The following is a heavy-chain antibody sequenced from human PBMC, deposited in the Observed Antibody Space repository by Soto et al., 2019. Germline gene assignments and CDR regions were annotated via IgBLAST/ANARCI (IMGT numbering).Heavy chain of an antibody. CDR3: ASYNCYGSDY. V-gene: IGHV1-18*01. CDR1: GYTFTSYG. J-gene: IGHJ4*02. CDR2: ISAYNGNT. Sequence: QVQLVQSGAEVKKPGASVKVSCKASGYTFTSYGISWVRQAPGQGLEWMGWISAYNGNTNHAQKLQASVTMTTDTPTTTASMELRSLRSDDTAVYYCASYNCYGSDYWGQGTLVTVSS. D-gene: IGHD5-12*01.